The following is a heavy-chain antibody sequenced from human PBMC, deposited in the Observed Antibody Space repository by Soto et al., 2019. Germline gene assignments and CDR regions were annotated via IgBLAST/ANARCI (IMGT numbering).Heavy chain of an antibody. CDR1: RYTFTNQG. J-gene: IGHJ3*02. D-gene: IGHD3-16*01. CDR3: ARDRVAGIWGDAFDI. Sequence: EKVSFRTSRYTFTNQGINWVRQAPGQGLEWMGWINPYNANTNYAQKLQGRVTMTTDTSTSTAYMDLRSLTSDDTAVYYCARDRVAGIWGDAFDIWGQGTMVTVSS. V-gene: IGHV1-18*01. CDR2: INPYNANT.